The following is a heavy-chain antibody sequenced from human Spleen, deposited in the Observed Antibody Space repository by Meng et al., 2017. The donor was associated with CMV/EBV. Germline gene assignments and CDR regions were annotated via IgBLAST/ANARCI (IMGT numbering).Heavy chain of an antibody. CDR2: IKQDGSEK. CDR3: AREYPPWYFDL. Sequence: GESLKISCAASGFTFRSNWMSWVRQAPGKGLEWVANIKQDGSEKYYVDSVKGRFTISRDNAKNSLYLQMNSLRAEDTAVYYCAREYPPWYFDLWGRGTLVTVSS. V-gene: IGHV3-7*01. J-gene: IGHJ2*01. CDR1: GFTFRSNW.